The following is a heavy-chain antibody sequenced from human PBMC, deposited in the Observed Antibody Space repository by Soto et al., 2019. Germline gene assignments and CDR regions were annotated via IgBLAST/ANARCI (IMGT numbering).Heavy chain of an antibody. CDR3: TRSLFMASPGIEPFDS. CDR2: ISGGGGDT. D-gene: IGHD6-13*01. J-gene: IGHJ4*02. Sequence: VPLLESGGGLVRPGGSLRLSCAASGFLFDSYAMTWVRQAPGKGLDWVSAISGGGGDTYYADSVKGRFTVSRDNSKNTLYVEMKGLRAEDTAIYYCTRSLFMASPGIEPFDSWGQGTLVTVSS. CDR1: GFLFDSYA. V-gene: IGHV3-23*01.